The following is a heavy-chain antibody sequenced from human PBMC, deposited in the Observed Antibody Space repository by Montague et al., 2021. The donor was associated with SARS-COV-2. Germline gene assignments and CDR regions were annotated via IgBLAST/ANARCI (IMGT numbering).Heavy chain of an antibody. D-gene: IGHD6-19*01. V-gene: IGHV4-61*02. Sequence: TLSLTCTVSGGSISGGSYYWSWIRQPAGKGLEWIGRISISGSTNYNPSLKSRVTISVDTSKNQFSLKLSSVTAADTAVYYCARDKAGAGLFDYWGQGALVTVSS. CDR1: GGSISGGSYY. CDR3: ARDKAGAGLFDY. CDR2: ISISGST. J-gene: IGHJ4*02.